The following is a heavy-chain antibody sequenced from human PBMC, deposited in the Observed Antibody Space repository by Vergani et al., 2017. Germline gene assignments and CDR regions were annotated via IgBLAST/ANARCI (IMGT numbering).Heavy chain of an antibody. J-gene: IGHJ4*02. CDR1: GFTLSSHA. CDR2: IWYDGSNK. D-gene: IGHD7-27*01. CDR3: ARDRGWGKYFDY. Sequence: QVQLEESGGGVVQPGRSLRLSCAGSGFTLSSHAMHWVRQAPGKGLEWVAVIWYDGSNKYYGDSVKGRFTISRDNSKNTLYLEMNSLRAEDTAVYYCARDRGWGKYFDYWGQGTLVTVSS. V-gene: IGHV3-33*01.